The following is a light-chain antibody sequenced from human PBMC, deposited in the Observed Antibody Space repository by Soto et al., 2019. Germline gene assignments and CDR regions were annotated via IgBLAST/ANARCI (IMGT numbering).Light chain of an antibody. J-gene: IGKJ1*01. CDR1: QDISGH. Sequence: DIQVTQSPSSLSASVGDRVIITCRASQDISGHLAWYQQKPGKVPKLLIYEASTLQSGVPSRFSASGSGTDFTLIISSLQPEDVATYYCQKYNGTPRTFGQGTKVELK. V-gene: IGKV1-27*01. CDR2: EAS. CDR3: QKYNGTPRT.